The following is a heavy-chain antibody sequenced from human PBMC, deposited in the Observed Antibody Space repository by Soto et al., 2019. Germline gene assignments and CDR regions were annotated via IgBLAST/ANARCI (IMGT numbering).Heavy chain of an antibody. J-gene: IGHJ4*02. Sequence: PSETLSLTCTVSGDSMTRSVWWTWVRQPPGKGLEWIGEVFHTGNTIYNPSLKSRVTMSVDKSTNEFSLKVTSVTAADTAIYYCARKAWVRFDYWGQGALVTVSS. CDR2: VFHTGNT. D-gene: IGHD7-27*01. CDR3: ARKAWVRFDY. V-gene: IGHV4-4*02. CDR1: GDSMTRSVW.